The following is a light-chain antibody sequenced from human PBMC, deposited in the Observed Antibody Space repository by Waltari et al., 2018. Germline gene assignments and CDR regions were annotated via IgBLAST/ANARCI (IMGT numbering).Light chain of an antibody. Sequence: QSVLTQAPSASGTPGPSVTISCSGSRSNIGSNTVNWYQQVPGTAPKLLIYADNQRPSGVPGRFSGSRSGTSASLAISGLQSEDEADYYCAAWDDSLEGPLFGGGTKLTVL. CDR2: ADN. V-gene: IGLV1-44*01. CDR1: RSNIGSNT. J-gene: IGLJ2*01. CDR3: AAWDDSLEGPL.